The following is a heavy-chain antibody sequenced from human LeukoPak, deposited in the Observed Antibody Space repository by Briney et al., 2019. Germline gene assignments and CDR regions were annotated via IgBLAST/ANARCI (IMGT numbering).Heavy chain of an antibody. Sequence: GSLRLSCAASGFTFSSYGMHWVRQAPGKGLEWIGEINHSGSTYYNPSLKSQVTISVDTSKNQFSLKLSSVTAADTAVYYCARVVRVERRHNWFDPWGQGTLVTVSS. J-gene: IGHJ5*02. V-gene: IGHV4-34*01. CDR3: ARVVRVERRHNWFDP. CDR2: INHSGST. D-gene: IGHD1-1*01. CDR1: GFTFSSYG.